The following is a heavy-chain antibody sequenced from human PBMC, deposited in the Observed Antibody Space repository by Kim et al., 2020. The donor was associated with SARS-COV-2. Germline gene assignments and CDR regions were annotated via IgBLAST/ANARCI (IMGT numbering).Heavy chain of an antibody. V-gene: IGHV4-30-4*01. CDR1: GGSINSGDYY. D-gene: IGHD3-16*02. CDR2: ISNTGNT. J-gene: IGHJ4*02. CDR3: ARGNDYIWGTSRAYFDY. Sequence: SETLSLTCTVSGGSINSGDYYWSCIRQPPGKGLEWIGHISNTGNTNYNPSLKSRITISTDTSKNLFSLNLSSVTAADTAVYYCARGNDYIWGTSRAYFDYWGQGTLVSVSS.